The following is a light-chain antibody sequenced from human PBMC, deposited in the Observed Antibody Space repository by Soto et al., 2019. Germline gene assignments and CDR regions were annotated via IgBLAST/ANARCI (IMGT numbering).Light chain of an antibody. CDR2: GVS. Sequence: QSALTQPASVSGSPGQSITISCTGTSSDIGGYNYVSWYQQYPGKAPKLMIFGVSDRPSGVSNRFSGSKSGTTASLTISGLQPADEADYYCSSYKTSSTVVVFGGGTKLTVL. CDR3: SSYKTSSTVVV. J-gene: IGLJ2*01. CDR1: SSDIGGYNY. V-gene: IGLV2-14*01.